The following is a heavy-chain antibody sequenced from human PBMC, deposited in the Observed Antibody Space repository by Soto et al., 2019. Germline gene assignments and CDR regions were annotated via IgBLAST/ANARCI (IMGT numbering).Heavy chain of an antibody. CDR2: ISSPGNSK. D-gene: IGHD4-17*01. J-gene: IGHJ4*02. CDR3: ARDRSADYGVFDY. CDR1: GFTFSTHS. Sequence: GGSLRLSCVVSGFTFSTHSMNWVRQAPGKGLEWVSYISSPGNSKYYADSVKGRFTISSDSAKTSLFLQMDSLRDEDTAVYYYARDRSADYGVFDYWGLGTLVTVSS. V-gene: IGHV3-48*02.